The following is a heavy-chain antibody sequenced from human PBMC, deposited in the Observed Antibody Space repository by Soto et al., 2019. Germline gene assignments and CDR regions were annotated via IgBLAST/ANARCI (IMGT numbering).Heavy chain of an antibody. CDR1: GYTFTGYY. V-gene: IGHV1-2*02. CDR2: INPETGGT. CDR3: ARESYKVISDGMAV. Sequence: ASVKGSCKASGYTFTGYYVHWVREAPGQGLEWMGWINPETGGTSYAQKFQGRVTLSRDTSINTAYLEVSRLRFDDAAVYFCARESYKVISDGMAVWGQGTTVTVSS. D-gene: IGHD2-21*01. J-gene: IGHJ6*02.